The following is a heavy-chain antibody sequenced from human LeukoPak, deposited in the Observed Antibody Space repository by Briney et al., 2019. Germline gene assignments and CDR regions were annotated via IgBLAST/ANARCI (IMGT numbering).Heavy chain of an antibody. J-gene: IGHJ3*02. CDR1: GFSVATYN. CDR2: ISGSGSTI. V-gene: IGHV3-48*02. Sequence: GGSLRLSCAASGFSVATYNMSWVRQPPGKGLEWISYISGSGSTISYADSVKGPFTTSRDNAQKSLYPQMKSLRDEDTAVYYCEGAFAIWGAGTAVTVSS. CDR3: EGAFAI.